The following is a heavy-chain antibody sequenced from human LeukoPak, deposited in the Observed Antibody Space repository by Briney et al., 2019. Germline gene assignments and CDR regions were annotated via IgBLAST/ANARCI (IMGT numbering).Heavy chain of an antibody. CDR1: GGSITSSSYY. CDR2: IYYSGST. CDR3: ARGRRDGYTLYYMDV. V-gene: IGHV4-39*01. J-gene: IGHJ6*03. D-gene: IGHD5-24*01. Sequence: LSETLSLTCTVSGGSITSSSYYWGWIRQPPGKGLEWIRSIYYSGSTYYNPSVKSRVTISVDTSKNQFSLKLSSVTAADTAVYYCARGRRDGYTLYYMDVWAKGTTVTISS.